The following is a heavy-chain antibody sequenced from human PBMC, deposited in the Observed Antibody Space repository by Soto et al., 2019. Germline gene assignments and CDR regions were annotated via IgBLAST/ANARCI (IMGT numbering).Heavy chain of an antibody. CDR2: ISAYNHNT. CDR1: GYTFSSYG. Sequence: ASVKVSCKTSGYTFSSYGISWVRQAPGQGLEWMGWISAYNHNTHYAQKFQGRVIVTTDTSTSTAYMELRGLRSDDTAVYYCARDKHDSGDYYWLIPFDPWGQGTLVTVSS. D-gene: IGHD3-22*01. V-gene: IGHV1-18*04. CDR3: ARDKHDSGDYYWLIPFDP. J-gene: IGHJ5*02.